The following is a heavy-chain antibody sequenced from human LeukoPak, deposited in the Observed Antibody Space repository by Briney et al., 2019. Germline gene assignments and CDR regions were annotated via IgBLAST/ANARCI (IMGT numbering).Heavy chain of an antibody. V-gene: IGHV3-11*01. CDR3: ARIADSEAFDI. D-gene: IGHD2-15*01. J-gene: IGHJ3*02. CDR2: ISSSGSTI. CDR1: GFTFSDYY. Sequence: GGSLRLSCAASGFTFSDYYMSWIRQAPGKGLEWVSYISSSGSTIYYADSVKGRFTIYRDNAKNSLYLQMNSLRAEDTAVYYCARIADSEAFDIWGQGTMVTVSS.